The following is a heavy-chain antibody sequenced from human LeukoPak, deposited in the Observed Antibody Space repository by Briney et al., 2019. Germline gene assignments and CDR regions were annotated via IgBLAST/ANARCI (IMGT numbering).Heavy chain of an antibody. V-gene: IGHV4-59*11. D-gene: IGHD6-19*01. CDR3: ARGGSGSYYYYGMDV. CDR2: IYYSGST. CDR1: GGSISSHY. Sequence: PSETLSLTCTVSGGSISSHYWSWIRQPPGKGLEWIGYIYYSGSTNYNPSLKSRVTISVDTSKNQFSLKLNSVTAADTAVYYCARGGSGSYYYYGMDVWGQGTTVTVSS. J-gene: IGHJ6*02.